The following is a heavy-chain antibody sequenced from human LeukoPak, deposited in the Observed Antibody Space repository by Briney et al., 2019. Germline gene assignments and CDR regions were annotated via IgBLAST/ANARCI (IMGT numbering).Heavy chain of an antibody. CDR3: ARDAGVDSSSIRGGDAFDI. Sequence: GGSLRLSCAASGFTFSSYAMHWVRQAPGKGLEWVAVISYDGSSKYYADSVKGRFTISRDNSKNTLYLQMNSLRAEDTAVYYCARDAGVDSSSIRGGDAFDIWGQGTMVTVSS. V-gene: IGHV3-30*04. D-gene: IGHD6-6*01. CDR1: GFTFSSYA. CDR2: ISYDGSSK. J-gene: IGHJ3*02.